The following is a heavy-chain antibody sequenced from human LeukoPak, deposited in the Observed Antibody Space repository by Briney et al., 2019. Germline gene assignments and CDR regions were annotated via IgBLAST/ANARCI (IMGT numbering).Heavy chain of an antibody. CDR1: GGSINYNNYY. V-gene: IGHV4-31*03. Sequence: SQTLALTCTVSGGSINYNNYYWSWIRQHPGRGLEWIGYIHYSGRTFYNPSLKSRLTISVDTSNNQFSLKLTSVTAADTAVYFCGGGPGVRYCRANGCLYFESWGQGTQVTVSS. CDR3: GGGPGVRYCRANGCLYFES. CDR2: IHYSGRT. J-gene: IGHJ4*02. D-gene: IGHD2-15*01.